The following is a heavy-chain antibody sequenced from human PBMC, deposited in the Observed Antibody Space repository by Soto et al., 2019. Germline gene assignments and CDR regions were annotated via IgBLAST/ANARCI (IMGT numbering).Heavy chain of an antibody. V-gene: IGHV3-30*19. CDR2: ISYDGFNQ. CDR1: GFAFRTYG. D-gene: IGHD3-10*01. CDR3: AREGGFNIQVDYYYYGLDV. Sequence: QVHLVESGGGVVQPGRSLRLSCAATGFAFRTYGMHWVRRAPGKGLEWLAVISYDGFNQNHADSVQGRFTLSRDNSKSALSLRRDGLRVEDTAVYYCAREGGFNIQVDYYYYGLDVWGQGTPVTVSS. J-gene: IGHJ6*02.